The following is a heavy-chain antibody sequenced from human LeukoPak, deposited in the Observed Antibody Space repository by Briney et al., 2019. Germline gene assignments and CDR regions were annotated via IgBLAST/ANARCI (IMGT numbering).Heavy chain of an antibody. CDR1: GYSFTSYW. CDR3: ARLRYYYDSSGSYLGDY. J-gene: IGHJ4*02. CDR2: IYPGDSDT. Sequence: GESLKISRKGSGYSFTSYWIGWVRQMPGKGLEWMGIIYPGDSDTRYSPSFQGQVTISADKSISTAYLQWSSLKASDTAMYYCARLRYYYDSSGSYLGDYWGQGTLVTVSS. D-gene: IGHD3-22*01. V-gene: IGHV5-51*01.